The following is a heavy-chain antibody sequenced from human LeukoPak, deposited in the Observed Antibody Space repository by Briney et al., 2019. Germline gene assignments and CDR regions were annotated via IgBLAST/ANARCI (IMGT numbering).Heavy chain of an antibody. CDR1: GGTFSSYA. CDR2: IIPIFGTA. Sequence: ASVKVSCKASGGTFSSYAISWVRQAPGQGLEWMGGIIPIFGTANYAQKFQGRVTITTDESTSTAYMELSSLRSEDTAVYYCARSTEDSYKPYYYYYMDVWGKGTTVTVS. J-gene: IGHJ6*03. CDR3: ARSTEDSYKPYYYYYMDV. V-gene: IGHV1-69*05. D-gene: IGHD2-21*01.